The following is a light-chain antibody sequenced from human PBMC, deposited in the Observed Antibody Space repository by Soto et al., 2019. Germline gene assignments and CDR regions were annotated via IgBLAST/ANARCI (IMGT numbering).Light chain of an antibody. CDR3: QHGRA. Sequence: EILLTQSPATLSLSPGERSTLSCRTSQSVSSSLAWYQQKPGQAPRLLIYDASNRATGTPARFSGSGSGTDFTLTISSLQSEDSAVYYCQHGRAFGPGTKVDIK. CDR2: DAS. V-gene: IGKV3-11*01. CDR1: QSVSSS. J-gene: IGKJ3*01.